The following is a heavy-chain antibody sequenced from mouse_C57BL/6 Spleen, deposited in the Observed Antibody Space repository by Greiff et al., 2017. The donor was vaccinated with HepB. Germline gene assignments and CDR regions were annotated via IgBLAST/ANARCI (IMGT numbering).Heavy chain of an antibody. D-gene: IGHD1-1*01. V-gene: IGHV1-82*01. J-gene: IGHJ4*01. CDR2: IYPGDGDT. CDR1: GYAFSSSW. CDR3: ARGYYGSSYYAMDY. Sequence: VQLQQSGPELVKPGASVKISCKASGYAFSSSWMNWVKQRPGKGLEWIGRIYPGDGDTNYNGEFKGKATLTADKSSSTAYMQLSSLTSEDSAVYFCARGYYGSSYYAMDYWGQGTSVTVSS.